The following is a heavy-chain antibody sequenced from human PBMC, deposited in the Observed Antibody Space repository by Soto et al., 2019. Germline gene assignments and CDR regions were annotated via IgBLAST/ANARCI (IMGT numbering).Heavy chain of an antibody. J-gene: IGHJ4*02. Sequence: GGALRLSCSASGFTFSSYVMHWGRQAPGKGLEIFSAISSDGGRIYYADSVKGRFTVSRDNSKNTLYFQMSSLRTEDTAVYYCVKDGDYYDSSGDYYEGYFDSWGQGTLVTVSS. CDR2: ISSDGGRI. CDR1: GFTFSSYV. D-gene: IGHD3-22*01. CDR3: VKDGDYYDSSGDYYEGYFDS. V-gene: IGHV3-64D*06.